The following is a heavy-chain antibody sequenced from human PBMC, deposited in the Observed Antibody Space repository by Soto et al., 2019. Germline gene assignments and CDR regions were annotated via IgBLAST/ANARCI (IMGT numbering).Heavy chain of an antibody. D-gene: IGHD6-19*01. CDR1: GFTVSSNY. CDR2: IYSGGST. V-gene: IGHV3-53*01. Sequence: EVQLVESGGGLIQPGGSLRLSCAASGFTVSSNYMSWVRQAPGKGLEWVSVIYSGGSTYYADSVKGRFTISRDNSKNTLYLQMNSLRAEDTAVYYCARDVAGVPGYYYYGMDVWGQGTTVTVSS. CDR3: ARDVAGVPGYYYYGMDV. J-gene: IGHJ6*02.